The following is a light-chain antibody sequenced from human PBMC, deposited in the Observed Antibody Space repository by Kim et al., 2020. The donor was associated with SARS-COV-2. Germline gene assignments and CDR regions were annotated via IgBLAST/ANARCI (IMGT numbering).Light chain of an antibody. CDR1: SSYVGAYNY. CDR2: DVS. CDR3: SSYTSSNTLVL. J-gene: IGLJ2*01. Sequence: QSITIACTGTSSYVGAYNYVSWYQQHPGKAPKLMIYDVSNRPSGVSNRFSGSKSGNTASLTISVLQAEDEADYYCSSYTSSNTLVLFGGGTQLTVL. V-gene: IGLV2-14*03.